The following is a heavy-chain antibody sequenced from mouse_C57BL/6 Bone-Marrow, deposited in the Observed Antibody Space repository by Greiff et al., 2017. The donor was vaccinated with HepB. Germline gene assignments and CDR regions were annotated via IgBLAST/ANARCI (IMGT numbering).Heavy chain of an antibody. Sequence: EVKVVESGGGLVKPGGSLKLSCAASGFTFSSYTMSWVRQTPEKRLEWVATISGGGGNTYYPDSVKGRFTISRDNAKNTLYLQMSSLRSEDTALYYCPNNDYGYAMDYWGQGTSVTVSS. J-gene: IGHJ4*01. D-gene: IGHD2-4*01. CDR3: PNNDYGYAMDY. CDR2: ISGGGGNT. CDR1: GFTFSSYT. V-gene: IGHV5-9*01.